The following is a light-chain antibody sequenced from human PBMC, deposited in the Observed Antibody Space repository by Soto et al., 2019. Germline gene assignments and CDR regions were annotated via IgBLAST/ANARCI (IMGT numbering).Light chain of an antibody. J-gene: IGKJ4*01. CDR3: QQADIFQLT. Sequence: DIQMTQFPSAVSASVGDRVTITCRASQPLGAWLAWYQQKPGTAPTPLIYATSTLESRVPSRFSGSGSGTEFTLTSSILQAEVFATYYCQQADIFQLTFGGGTRVEIK. CDR1: QPLGAW. CDR2: ATS. V-gene: IGKV1-12*01.